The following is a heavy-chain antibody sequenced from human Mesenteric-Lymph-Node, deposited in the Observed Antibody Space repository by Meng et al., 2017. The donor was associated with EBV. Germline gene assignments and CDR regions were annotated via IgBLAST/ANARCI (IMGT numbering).Heavy chain of an antibody. Sequence: QVQLQQWGAGLLKASETLSPTCAVYGGSFSGYYWSWIRQPPGKGLEWIGEISHSGSSNYNVSLKSRVTMSIDTSKNQFSLKLSSVTVADTAVYYCARYSSSWEKYFQYWGRGSLVTVSS. J-gene: IGHJ1*01. V-gene: IGHV4-34*01. CDR1: GGSFSGYY. CDR3: ARYSSSWEKYFQY. CDR2: ISHSGSS. D-gene: IGHD1-26*01.